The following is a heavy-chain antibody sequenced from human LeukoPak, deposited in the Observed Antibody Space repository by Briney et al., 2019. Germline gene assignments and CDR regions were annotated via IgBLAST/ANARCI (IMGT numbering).Heavy chain of an antibody. V-gene: IGHV1-18*01. J-gene: IGHJ4*02. D-gene: IGHD6-19*01. CDR2: ISAYNGNT. CDR3: ARVKGGIAVAAHSDY. CDR1: GYTFTSYG. Sequence: EASVKVSCKASGYTFTSYGISWVRQAPGQGLEWMGWISAYNGNTNYAQKLQGRVTMTTDTSTRTAYMELRSLRSDDTAVYYCARVKGGIAVAAHSDYWGQGTLVTVSS.